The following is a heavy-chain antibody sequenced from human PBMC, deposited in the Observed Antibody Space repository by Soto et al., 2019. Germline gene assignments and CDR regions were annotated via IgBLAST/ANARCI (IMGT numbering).Heavy chain of an antibody. CDR1: GFTFASYA. V-gene: IGHV3-23*01. J-gene: IGHJ4*02. Sequence: GGSLRLSCAASGFTFASYAMTWVRQAPGKGLESVAGLYGNSGGIQYSDSVKGRFTISRDNSKNIVYLQMNSLRVEDTAVYFCAKDAVPGDGVWLMDHWGQGTLVTVSS. CDR2: LYGNSGGI. CDR3: AKDAVPGDGVWLMDH. D-gene: IGHD4-17*01.